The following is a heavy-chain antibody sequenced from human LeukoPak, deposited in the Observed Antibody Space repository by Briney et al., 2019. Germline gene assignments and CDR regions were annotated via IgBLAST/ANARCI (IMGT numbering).Heavy chain of an antibody. CDR1: GYTFIDYF. CDR2: INPNSGVT. CDR3: AGVAYIFDSSGYYHGGDFDY. J-gene: IGHJ4*02. Sequence: ASVKVSCKASGYTFIDYFIHWIRQAPGQGLEWMGWINPNSGVTNYAQKFQGRVTMTRDTSISTAYMEVSRLDSDDTAVYYCAGVAYIFDSSGYYHGGDFDYWGQGALVTVSS. V-gene: IGHV1-2*02. D-gene: IGHD3-22*01.